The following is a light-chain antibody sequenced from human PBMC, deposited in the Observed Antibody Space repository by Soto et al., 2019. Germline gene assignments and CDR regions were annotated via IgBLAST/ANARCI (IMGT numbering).Light chain of an antibody. V-gene: IGLV2-14*02. CDR2: EVS. J-gene: IGLJ1*01. CDR3: SSFTGSSYV. Sequence: QSVLTQPASVSGSPGQSITISCTGTSSDVGSYNLVSWYQQHPGKAPKLMICEVSKRPSGVSNRFSGSKSGNTASLTISGLQAEDEADYYCSSFTGSSYVFGTGTKVTVL. CDR1: SSDVGSYNL.